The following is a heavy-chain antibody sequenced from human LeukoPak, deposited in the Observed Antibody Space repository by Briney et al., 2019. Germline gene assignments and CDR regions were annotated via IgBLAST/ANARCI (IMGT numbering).Heavy chain of an antibody. D-gene: IGHD2-2*01. CDR3: ASQGRGYCSSTSCLNRFDP. V-gene: IGHV1-46*01. Sequence: ASVKVSCKASGYTFTSYYMHWVRQAPGQGLEWMGIINPSGGSTSYAQKFQGRVTMTRDTSTSTVYMELSSLRSEDTAVYYCASQGRGYCSSTSCLNRFDPWGQGTLVTVSS. CDR1: GYTFTSYY. J-gene: IGHJ5*02. CDR2: INPSGGST.